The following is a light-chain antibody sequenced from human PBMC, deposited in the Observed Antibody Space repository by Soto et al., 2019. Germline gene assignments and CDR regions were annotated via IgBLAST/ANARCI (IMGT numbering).Light chain of an antibody. V-gene: IGKV3-11*01. CDR2: DAS. J-gene: IGKJ4*01. Sequence: ASQSVSSNLAWYQQKPGQAPRLLIYDASNRATGIPARFSGSGSGTDFTLTISSLEPEDFAVYYCQQRSNWPPLTFGGGTKVDIK. CDR1: QSVSSN. CDR3: QQRSNWPPLT.